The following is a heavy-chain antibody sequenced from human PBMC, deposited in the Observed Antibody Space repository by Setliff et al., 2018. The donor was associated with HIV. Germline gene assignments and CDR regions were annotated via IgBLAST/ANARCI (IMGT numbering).Heavy chain of an antibody. D-gene: IGHD3-10*01. CDR1: GFSFNNYE. V-gene: IGHV3-15*01. CDR3: ARDRVETLLFGDLNYMDV. CDR2: IKSNPDGGTA. J-gene: IGHJ6*03. Sequence: GESLKISCVASGFSFNNYEMVWVRQAPGKGLEWVGRIKSNPDGGTADYIAPVKGRFTISRDDSKNTLYLQMNSLKTEDTAVYYCARDRVETLLFGDLNYMDVWGKGTTVTVSS.